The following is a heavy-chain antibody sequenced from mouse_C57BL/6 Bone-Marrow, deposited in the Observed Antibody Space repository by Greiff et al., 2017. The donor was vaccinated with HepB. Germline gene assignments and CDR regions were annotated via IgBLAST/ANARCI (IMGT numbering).Heavy chain of an antibody. CDR3: ANLYYYGSSFFAY. CDR2: INPNNGGT. J-gene: IGHJ3*01. CDR1: GYTFTDYY. V-gene: IGHV1-26*01. Sequence: EVQLQQSGPELVKPGASVKISCKASGYTFTDYYMNWVKQSHGKSLEWIGDINPNNGGTSYNQKFKGKATLTVDKSSSTAYMELRSLTSEDSAVYYCANLYYYGSSFFAYWGQGTLVTVSA. D-gene: IGHD1-1*01.